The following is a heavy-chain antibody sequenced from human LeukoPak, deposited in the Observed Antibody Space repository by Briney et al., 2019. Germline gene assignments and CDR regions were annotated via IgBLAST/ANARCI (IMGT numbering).Heavy chain of an antibody. V-gene: IGHV3-7*01. D-gene: IGHD6-19*01. CDR3: ARGGIAVAGTSNYYYYYYMDV. CDR2: IKQDGSEK. J-gene: IGHJ6*03. Sequence: GGSLRLSCAASGFTFSSYWMSWVRQAPGKGLEWVANIKQDGSEKYYVDSVKGRFTISRDNAKNSLYLQMNSLRAEDTAVYYCARGGIAVAGTSNYYYYYYMDVWGQGTLVTVSS. CDR1: GFTFSSYW.